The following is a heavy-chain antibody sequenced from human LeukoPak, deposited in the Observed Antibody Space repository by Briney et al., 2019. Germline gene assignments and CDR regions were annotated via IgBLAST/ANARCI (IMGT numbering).Heavy chain of an antibody. J-gene: IGHJ2*01. Sequence: GGSLRLSCAASGFTFSSYGMHWVRQAPGKGLEWVAFIPYDGSSKYYADSVKGRFTISRDTSKNTLFLQMNSLRAEDTAVFYCAKGRPGDLWGRGTLVTVSS. CDR1: GFTFSSYG. CDR3: AKGRPGDL. D-gene: IGHD7-27*01. CDR2: IPYDGSSK. V-gene: IGHV3-30*02.